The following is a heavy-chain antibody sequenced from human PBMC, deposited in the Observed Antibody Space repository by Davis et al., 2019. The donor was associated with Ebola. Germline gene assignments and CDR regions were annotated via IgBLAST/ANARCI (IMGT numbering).Heavy chain of an antibody. CDR1: GFTFSSYG. V-gene: IGHV3-30*18. CDR3: AKDFPSGGWLQPLGYYGMDV. CDR2: ISYDGSNK. D-gene: IGHD5-24*01. J-gene: IGHJ6*04. Sequence: GESLKISCAASGFTFSSYGMHWVRQAPGKGLEWVAVISYDGSNKYYADSVKGRFTISRDNSKNTLYLQMNSLRAEDTAVYYCAKDFPSGGWLQPLGYYGMDVWGKGTTVTVSS.